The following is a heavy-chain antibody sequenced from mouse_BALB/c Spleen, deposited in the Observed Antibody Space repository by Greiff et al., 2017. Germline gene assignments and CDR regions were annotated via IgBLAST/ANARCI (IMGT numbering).Heavy chain of an antibody. V-gene: IGHV1-37*01. CDR3: GRAYYGNAYAMDY. J-gene: IGHJ4*01. D-gene: IGHD2-10*01. CDR1: GYSFTGYF. CDR2: INPYNGDT. Sequence: EVQLQESGPELVKPGASVKISCKASGYSFTGYFMNWVKQSHGKSLEWIGRINPYNGDTFYNQKFKGKATLTVDKSSSTAHMELLSLTSEDSAVYYCGRAYYGNAYAMDYWGQGTSVTVSS.